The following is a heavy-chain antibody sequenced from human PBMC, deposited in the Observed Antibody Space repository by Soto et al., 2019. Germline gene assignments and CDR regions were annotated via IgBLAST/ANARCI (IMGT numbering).Heavy chain of an antibody. CDR3: ARDLSPPGTDDSSGYYDR. Sequence: SETLSLTCTVSGGSVSSGGYFWSWVRQRPGEGLEWIGYIHNGGNTFYNSSLKSRVTISVDTSKNQFSLKLRSVTAADTAVYYCARDLSPPGTDDSSGYYDRWGLGTLVTVSS. V-gene: IGHV4-31*03. D-gene: IGHD3-22*01. CDR1: GGSVSSGGYF. CDR2: IHNGGNT. J-gene: IGHJ4*02.